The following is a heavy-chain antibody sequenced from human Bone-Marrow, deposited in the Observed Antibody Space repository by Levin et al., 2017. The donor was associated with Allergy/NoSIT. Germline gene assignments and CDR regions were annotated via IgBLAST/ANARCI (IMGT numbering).Heavy chain of an antibody. V-gene: IGHV3-30-3*01. CDR1: GFTFGDHV. CDR2: ISAHGTEK. Sequence: PGGSLRLSCVGSGFTFGDHVLHWVRQAPDKGLEWVATISAHGTEKYYSKSVKGRFTVSRDNSKNTLYVQMDSLRGEDTAVYYCARSGGSFVGGVHFDYWGQGSLVTVSS. D-gene: IGHD2-15*01. J-gene: IGHJ4*02. CDR3: ARSGGSFVGGVHFDY.